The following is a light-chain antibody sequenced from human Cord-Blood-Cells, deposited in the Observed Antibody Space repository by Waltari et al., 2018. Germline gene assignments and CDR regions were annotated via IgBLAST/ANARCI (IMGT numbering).Light chain of an antibody. V-gene: IGKV3-15*01. Sequence: EIVMTQSPATLSVSPGERATLSCRASQSVSSNLAWYQQKPGQAPRLLIYGASTRATGIPAMFRGSGSGTEFTLTISRLQSEDFAVYYCQQYNNWPRTFGQGTKVEIK. J-gene: IGKJ1*01. CDR1: QSVSSN. CDR2: GAS. CDR3: QQYNNWPRT.